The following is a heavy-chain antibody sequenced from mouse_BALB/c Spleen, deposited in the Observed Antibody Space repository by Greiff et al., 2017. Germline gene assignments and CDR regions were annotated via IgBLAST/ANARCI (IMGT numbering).Heavy chain of an antibody. V-gene: IGHV5-6*01. CDR1: GFTFSSSG. CDR3: ARGDYRYDDGDYAMDY. Sequence: EVKLVESGGDLVKPGGSLKLSCAASGFTFSSSGMSWVRQTPDKRLEWVATISSGGSYTYYPDSVKGRFTISRDNAKNTLYLQMSSLTSEDTAMYYCARGDYRYDDGDYAMDYWGEGTTVTVSS. CDR2: ISSGGSYT. J-gene: IGHJ4*01. D-gene: IGHD2-14*01.